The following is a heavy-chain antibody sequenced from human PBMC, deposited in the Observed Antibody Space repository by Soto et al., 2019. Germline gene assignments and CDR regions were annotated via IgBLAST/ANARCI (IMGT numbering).Heavy chain of an antibody. CDR2: ISAYNGNT. D-gene: IGHD6-19*01. CDR1: GYTFTSYG. CDR3: ARDLAVGLVAY. Sequence: QVQLVQSGAEVKKPGASVKVSCKASGYTFTSYGISWVRQAPGQGLEWMGWISAYNGNTKYAQKRQGRVTMTTDTTTSTAYMEVSSLRSDDTAVYYSARDLAVGLVAYWGQGTLVTVSS. J-gene: IGHJ4*02. V-gene: IGHV1-18*01.